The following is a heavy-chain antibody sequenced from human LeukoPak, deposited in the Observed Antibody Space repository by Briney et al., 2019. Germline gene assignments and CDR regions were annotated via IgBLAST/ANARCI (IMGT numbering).Heavy chain of an antibody. CDR1: GYTFTGYY. CDR3: ARDKKGEVQGPDY. V-gene: IGHV1-2*06. D-gene: IGHD3-16*01. CDR2: INPNSGGT. Sequence: GASVKVSCKASGYTFTGYYMNWVRQAPGQGLEWMGRINPNSGGTNYAQKFQGRVTMTRDTSISTAYMELSRLRSYDTAVYYCARDKKGEVQGPDYWGQGTLVTVSS. J-gene: IGHJ4*02.